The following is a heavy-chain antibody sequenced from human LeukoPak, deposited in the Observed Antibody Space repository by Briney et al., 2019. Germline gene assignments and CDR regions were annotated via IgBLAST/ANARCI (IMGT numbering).Heavy chain of an antibody. CDR3: ARARTTLLLDY. D-gene: IGHD4-11*01. Sequence: PRASVKVSCTASGYIFTSYGIIWVRQAPGQGLQWMGWISAHNGNTNYAQTLQGRVTMTTDTSTSTVYMELRSLRSDDTAVYYCARARTTLLLDYWGQGTLVTVSS. CDR2: ISAHNGNT. V-gene: IGHV1-18*01. CDR1: GYIFTSYG. J-gene: IGHJ4*02.